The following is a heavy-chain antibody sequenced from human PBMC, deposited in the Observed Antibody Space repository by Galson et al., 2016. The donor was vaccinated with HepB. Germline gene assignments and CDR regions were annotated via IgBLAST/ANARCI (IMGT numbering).Heavy chain of an antibody. CDR3: ARAGGCGDYSAEYFQH. CDR2: ISSSSSYI. Sequence: SLRLSCAASGFTFSGYTMNWVRQAPGKGLEWVSSISSSSSYIYYADSVKGRFTISRDNAKNSLYLQMISLRAEDTAVYYCARAGGCGDYSAEYFQHWGQGTLVTVSS. J-gene: IGHJ1*01. V-gene: IGHV3-21*01. D-gene: IGHD4-17*01. CDR1: GFTFSGYT.